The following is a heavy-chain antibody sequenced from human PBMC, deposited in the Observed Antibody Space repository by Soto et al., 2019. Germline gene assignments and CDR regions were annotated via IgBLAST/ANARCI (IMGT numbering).Heavy chain of an antibody. CDR3: ARDGSSTANWIDP. V-gene: IGHV4-31*03. D-gene: IGHD2-2*01. CDR1: GDPLSLGGYY. Sequence: QVQLQESGPGLVRPSQTLSLTCSVSGDPLSLGGYYWTWIRQVPGKGLEWMGYIYHTGKTYYNPSLESRLTMSVDMVKNPFSLQLNSVTAADTAVYYCARDGSSTANWIDPWGQGTLVTVSS. CDR2: IYHTGKT. J-gene: IGHJ5*02.